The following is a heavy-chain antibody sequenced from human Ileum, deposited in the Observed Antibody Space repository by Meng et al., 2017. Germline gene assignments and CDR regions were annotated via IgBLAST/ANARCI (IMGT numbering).Heavy chain of an antibody. J-gene: IGHJ6*02. V-gene: IGHV3-15*01. CDR1: GFTFGYAW. D-gene: IGHD6-13*01. CDR3: ISSSNPLIYYNHGMDV. Sequence: GESLKIPCAASGFTFGYAWISWVRQGPGKGLEGGGRIKSKNDGGTTDYAAPVKGRFTISRDEPGNTLYLQMNILKTDDTGIYYCISSSNPLIYYNHGMDVWGQGTTVTVSS. CDR2: IKSKNDGGTT.